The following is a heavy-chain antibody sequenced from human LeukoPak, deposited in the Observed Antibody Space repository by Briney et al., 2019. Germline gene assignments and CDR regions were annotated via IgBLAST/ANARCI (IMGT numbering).Heavy chain of an antibody. CDR3: AKGPRSIAVLGWFDP. CDR1: GFTFSSYA. V-gene: IGHV3-23*01. CDR2: ISGSGGGT. D-gene: IGHD6-19*01. Sequence: PGGSLRLSCAASGFTFSSYAMSWVRQAPGKGLEWVSAISGSGGGTYYADSVKGRFTISRDNSKNTLYLQMNSLRAEDTAVYYCAKGPRSIAVLGWFDPWGQGTLVTVSS. J-gene: IGHJ5*02.